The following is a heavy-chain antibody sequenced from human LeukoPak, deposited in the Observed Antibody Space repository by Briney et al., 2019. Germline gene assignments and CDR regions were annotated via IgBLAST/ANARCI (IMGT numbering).Heavy chain of an antibody. D-gene: IGHD6-19*01. CDR1: GFTFSSYW. CDR2: IYSGGST. Sequence: GGSLRLSCAASGFTFSSYWMSWVRQAPGKGLEWVSVIYSGGSTYYADSVKGRFTISRDNSKNTLYLQMNSLRAEDTAVYYCARGLEQWLGYYMDVWGKGTRSPSP. V-gene: IGHV3-53*01. J-gene: IGHJ6*03. CDR3: ARGLEQWLGYYMDV.